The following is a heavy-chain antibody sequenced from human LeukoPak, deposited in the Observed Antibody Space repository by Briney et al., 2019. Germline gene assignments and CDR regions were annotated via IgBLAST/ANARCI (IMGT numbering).Heavy chain of an antibody. CDR1: GCSISSYS. J-gene: IGHJ3*02. CDR3: ARESGGAAGGSGMGYGFDI. Sequence: SYTLSLTYTGSGCSISSYSWSWIRQPPGKGLAWIGYIYYSGSTSSNPSLRSRLTISGDTSKNQFSLRLSSVTAADTAMYYGARESGGAAGGSGMGYGFDIWGQGTMVTVSS. V-gene: IGHV4-59*01. D-gene: IGHD6-13*01. CDR2: IYYSGST.